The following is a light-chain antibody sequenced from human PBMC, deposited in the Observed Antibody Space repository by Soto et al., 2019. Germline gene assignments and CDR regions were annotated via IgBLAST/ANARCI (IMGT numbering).Light chain of an antibody. J-gene: IGKJ1*01. CDR3: QHWNDYSWT. V-gene: IGKV1-5*03. CDR1: QSISIW. CDR2: KAS. Sequence: DIHMTQSTSTLSASVGDRVTITCRASQSISIWLAWYQQKPGKAPNLLIYKASSLETGVPSRFSGSGSGTEFTLTISSLQPDDFATYSCQHWNDYSWTFGQGTKVEVK.